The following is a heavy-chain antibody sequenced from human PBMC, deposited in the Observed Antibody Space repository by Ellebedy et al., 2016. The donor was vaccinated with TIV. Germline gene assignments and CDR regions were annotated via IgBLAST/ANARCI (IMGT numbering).Heavy chain of an antibody. Sequence: ASVKVSCKASGYTFTAYFIHWVRQAPGQGLEWMGWINPNSGGTSSAQKFQGRVTMTRDTSIGAAYMELNRLRSDDTAVYYCATERITMVRGYFGLDVWGQGTTVTVSS. CDR2: INPNSGGT. CDR3: ATERITMVRGYFGLDV. V-gene: IGHV1-2*02. J-gene: IGHJ6*02. D-gene: IGHD3-10*01. CDR1: GYTFTAYF.